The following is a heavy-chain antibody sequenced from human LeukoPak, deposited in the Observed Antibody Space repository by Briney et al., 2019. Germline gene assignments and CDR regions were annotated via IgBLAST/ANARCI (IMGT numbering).Heavy chain of an antibody. CDR1: GGSVTSGNYH. V-gene: IGHV4-61*01. J-gene: IGHJ4*02. D-gene: IGHD5-24*01. Sequence: SETLSLTCTVSGGSVTSGNYHRTWIRQPPGKGLEWIGYISYSGSTDYNPSLRGRVTMSLDRPRNQFSLKLYSVSAADTAVYYCAAWQTIIFDYWGQGSLVTVSS. CDR2: ISYSGST. CDR3: AAWQTIIFDY.